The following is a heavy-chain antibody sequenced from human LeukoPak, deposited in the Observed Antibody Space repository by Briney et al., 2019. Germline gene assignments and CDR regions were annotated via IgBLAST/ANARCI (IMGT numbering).Heavy chain of an antibody. J-gene: IGHJ4*02. V-gene: IGHV3-7*01. CDR2: IKQDRSEK. CDR3: ARGGNSGYAP. D-gene: IGHD5-12*01. Sequence: GGSLRLSCAASGFTFSNYWMSWVRQAPGKGLEWVANIKQDRSEKYYVDSVKGRFTISRDNAENSLYLQMNSLRAEDTAVYYCARGGNSGYAPWGQGTLVTVSS. CDR1: GFTFSNYW.